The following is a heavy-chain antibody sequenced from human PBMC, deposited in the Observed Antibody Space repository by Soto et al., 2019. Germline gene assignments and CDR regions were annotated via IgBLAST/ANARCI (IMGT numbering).Heavy chain of an antibody. CDR1: GGSISSGGYY. Sequence: QVQLQESGPGLVKPSQTLSLTCTVSGGSISSGGYYWSWIRQHPGKGLEWIGYIYYSGSTYYNPSLKSRVTISVDTSKNQFSLELSSVTAADTAVYYCARLPDDYGYDGSDYWGQGTLVTVSS. D-gene: IGHD4-17*01. J-gene: IGHJ4*02. CDR3: ARLPDDYGYDGSDY. V-gene: IGHV4-31*03. CDR2: IYYSGST.